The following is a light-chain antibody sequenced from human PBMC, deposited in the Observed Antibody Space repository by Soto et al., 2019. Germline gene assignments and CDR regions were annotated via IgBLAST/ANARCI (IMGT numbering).Light chain of an antibody. CDR1: RSLLHSNGYNY. J-gene: IGKJ2*02. Sequence: DIVMTQSPLSLPVTPGEPASISCRSSRSLLHSNGYNYLDWYLQKPGQSPQLLIYLGSNRSSGVPDRFSGSGSGTDFTLKISRVEAEDVGVYYCMQALQRGTFGQGTKLEIK. CDR3: MQALQRGT. V-gene: IGKV2-28*01. CDR2: LGS.